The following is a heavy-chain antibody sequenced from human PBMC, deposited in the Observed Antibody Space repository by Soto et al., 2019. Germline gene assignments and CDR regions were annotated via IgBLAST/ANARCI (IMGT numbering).Heavy chain of an antibody. CDR1: GFTFVNYW. CDR2: INPDGRWI. Sequence: DVQLVESGGGLVQPGGSLRLSCAASGFTFVNYWMHWVRQVPGRGLVWVSRINPDGRWINYADSVRGRFTISRDNAENTVYLQMDSLRIEDSAVYFCVRHTPVDPHYDGMDLWGQGTAVTVSS. D-gene: IGHD2-15*01. J-gene: IGHJ6*02. V-gene: IGHV3-74*01. CDR3: VRHTPVDPHYDGMDL.